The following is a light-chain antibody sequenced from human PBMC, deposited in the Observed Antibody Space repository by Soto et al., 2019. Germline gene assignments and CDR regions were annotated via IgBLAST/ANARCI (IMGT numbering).Light chain of an antibody. Sequence: EILSPQAPAIRSLSPGERATLCARARQGLSGRXLAWSEQNPGQAPRILISGQSTRATGIPARFIGSGSGKEFTLTVSSLQSEYFSVYYCQQYNNWTPRTFGQGTRLDIK. V-gene: IGKV3-15*01. CDR2: GQS. CDR1: QGLSGRX. CDR3: QQYNNWTPRT. J-gene: IGKJ5*01.